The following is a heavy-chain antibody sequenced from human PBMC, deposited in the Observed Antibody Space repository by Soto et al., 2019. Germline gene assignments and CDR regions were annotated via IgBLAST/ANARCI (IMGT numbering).Heavy chain of an antibody. CDR2: ISTNTGNT. V-gene: IGHV1-18*01. CDR3: ARGVVVVAAAMFRYFDL. D-gene: IGHD2-2*01. CDR1: GYTFTGYG. J-gene: IGHJ2*01. Sequence: QVQLVQSGTEVKKPGASVKVSCRASGYTFTGYGISWVRQAPGQGLEWMGWISTNTGNTKYAQKPQGRVTMTKDTSTNSVFMELRSLRSDDTAVYYCARGVVVVAAAMFRYFDLWGRGTLVTVSS.